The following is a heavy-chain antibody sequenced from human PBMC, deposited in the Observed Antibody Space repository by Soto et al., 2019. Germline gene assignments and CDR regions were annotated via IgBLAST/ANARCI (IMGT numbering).Heavy chain of an antibody. J-gene: IGHJ5*02. CDR3: ARSPIRRRNWFDP. V-gene: IGHV1-8*01. CDR1: GYTFTSYD. CDR2: MNPNSGNT. Sequence: ASVKVSCKASGYTFTSYDINWVRQATGQGLEWMGWMNPNSGNTGYAQKFRGRVTMTRNTSISTAYMELSSLRSEDTAVYYCARSPIRRRNWFDPWGQGTLVTVSS.